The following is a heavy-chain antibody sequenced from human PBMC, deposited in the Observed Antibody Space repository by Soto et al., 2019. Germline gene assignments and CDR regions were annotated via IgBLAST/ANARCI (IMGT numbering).Heavy chain of an antibody. CDR2: ISASGGTT. D-gene: IGHD3-16*02. CDR1: GFTFSTFA. V-gene: IGHV3-23*01. J-gene: IGHJ4*02. CDR3: GKDPTLRLGELSLFDY. Sequence: EVQLLESGGGLVQPGGSLRVSCTASGFTFSTFAMDWVRQAPGQGLEWVSAISASGGTTYYADYVKGPFTISRDNSKNTLFLQMDSLRAEDTAGDYCGKDPTLRLGELSLFDYWGQGTLVTVSS.